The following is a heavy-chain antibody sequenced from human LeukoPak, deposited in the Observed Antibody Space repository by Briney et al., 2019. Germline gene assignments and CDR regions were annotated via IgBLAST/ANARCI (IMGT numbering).Heavy chain of an antibody. Sequence: PGGSLRLSCAASGFTFSSYGMHWVRQAPGKGLEWVAVISYDGSNKYYADSVKGRFTISRDNSKNTLYLQMNSLRAEDTAVYYCAKGLFPGGHDAFDIWGQGTMVTVSS. V-gene: IGHV3-30*18. CDR3: AKGLFPGGHDAFDI. CDR2: ISYDGSNK. D-gene: IGHD3-16*01. CDR1: GFTFSSYG. J-gene: IGHJ3*02.